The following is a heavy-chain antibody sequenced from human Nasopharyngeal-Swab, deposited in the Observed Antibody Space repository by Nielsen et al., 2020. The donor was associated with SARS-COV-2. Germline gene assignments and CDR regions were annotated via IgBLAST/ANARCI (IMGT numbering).Heavy chain of an antibody. CDR3: ARDGITIFPYGMDV. Sequence: SVKVSCKASGYTFTGYYMHWVRQAPGQGLEWMGGIIPIFGTANYAQKFQGRVTITADESTSTAYMELSSLRSEDTAVYYCARDGITIFPYGMDVWGQGTTVTVSS. CDR2: IIPIFGTA. CDR1: GYTFTGYY. D-gene: IGHD3-3*01. J-gene: IGHJ6*02. V-gene: IGHV1-69*13.